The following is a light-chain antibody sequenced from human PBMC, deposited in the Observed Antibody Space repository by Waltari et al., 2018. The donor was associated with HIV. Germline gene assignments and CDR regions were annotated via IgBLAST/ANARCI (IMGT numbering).Light chain of an antibody. CDR2: DVT. J-gene: IGLJ2*01. Sequence: QSALTQPRSVSGSPGQSVTISCTRTGSDVGNFNFVSWYQHLPAKAPKLLIYDVTKRPSGVPDRFSGSKSGDTAALTISGLQAEDEADYYWCTYAAKYVLFGGGTNLTVL. CDR1: GSDVGNFNF. CDR3: CTYAAKYVL. V-gene: IGLV2-11*01.